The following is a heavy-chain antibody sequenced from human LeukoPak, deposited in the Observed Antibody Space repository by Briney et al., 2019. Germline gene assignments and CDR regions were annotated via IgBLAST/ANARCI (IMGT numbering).Heavy chain of an antibody. CDR1: GGTFSRYA. Sequence: ASVKVSCRASGGTFSRYAISWVRQAPGQGLEWMGGIIPISGTPNYAQKFQGRVTITADESTSTAYMELSSLRSEDTAMYYCARKNYCSGGSCYSRGWFDPWGQGTLVTVSS. V-gene: IGHV1-69*13. CDR3: ARKNYCSGGSCYSRGWFDP. J-gene: IGHJ5*02. CDR2: IIPISGTP. D-gene: IGHD2-15*01.